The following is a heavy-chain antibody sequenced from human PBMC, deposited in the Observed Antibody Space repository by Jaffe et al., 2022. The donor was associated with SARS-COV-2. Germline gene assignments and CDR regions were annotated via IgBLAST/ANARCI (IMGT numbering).Heavy chain of an antibody. D-gene: IGHD6-6*01. CDR2: IFYNGNT. CDR3: ARGGGTARWDSLDS. Sequence: QVQVQESGPGLVKPSETLSLTCTVSGGSITSFYWSWIRQPPGKGLEWIGYIFYNGNTNYNPSLKSRVTISVDTSKNQFSLNLSSVTAADTAVYYCARGGGTARWDSLDSWGQGTLVTVSS. J-gene: IGHJ4*02. CDR1: GGSITSFY. V-gene: IGHV4-59*01.